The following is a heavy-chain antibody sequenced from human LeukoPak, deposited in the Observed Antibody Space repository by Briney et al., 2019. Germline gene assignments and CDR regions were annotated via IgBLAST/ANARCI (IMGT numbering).Heavy chain of an antibody. V-gene: IGHV3-33*01. Sequence: GGSLRLSCAASGFTFNIYGMHWVRQAPGKGLEWVAVIWSDGSNKYYADSVKGRFTISRDNSKNTLYQQMNSLRAEDTAVYYCARADSRVVTPSLFDYWGQGTLVTVSS. CDR3: ARADSRVVTPSLFDY. J-gene: IGHJ4*02. CDR1: GFTFNIYG. CDR2: IWSDGSNK. D-gene: IGHD4-23*01.